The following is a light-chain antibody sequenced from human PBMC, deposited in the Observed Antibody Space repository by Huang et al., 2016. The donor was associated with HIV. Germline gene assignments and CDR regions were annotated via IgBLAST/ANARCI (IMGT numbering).Light chain of an antibody. V-gene: IGKV2-24*01. J-gene: IGKJ2*01. CDR1: QSLLHSDGNTY. CDR3: TQATQFPYT. Sequence: EIVMTQTPLSLPVALGQPASFSCRSSQSLLHSDGNTYVNWLQKRPGQPPRLLIYKISNRFSGVPDRVSGSGDGTVFTLKISRVEPEDVGIYYCTQATQFPYTFGQGTKLEIK. CDR2: KIS.